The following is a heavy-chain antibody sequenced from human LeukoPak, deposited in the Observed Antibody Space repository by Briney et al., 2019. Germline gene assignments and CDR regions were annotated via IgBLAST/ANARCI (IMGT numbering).Heavy chain of an antibody. J-gene: IGHJ5*02. D-gene: IGHD1-7*01. CDR2: IIPIFGTA. Sequence: SVKVSCKASGYTFTGYYMHWVRQAPGQGLEWMGGIIPIFGTANYAQKFQGRVTITADESTSTAYMELSSLRSEDTAVYYCARDLPGELHFWFDPWGQGTLVTVSS. CDR1: GYTFTGYY. V-gene: IGHV1-69*13. CDR3: ARDLPGELHFWFDP.